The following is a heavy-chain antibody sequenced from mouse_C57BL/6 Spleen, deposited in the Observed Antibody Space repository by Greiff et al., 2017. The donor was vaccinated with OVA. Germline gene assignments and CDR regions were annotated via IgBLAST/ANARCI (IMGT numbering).Heavy chain of an antibody. Sequence: QVQLQQSGAELVRPGASVKLSCKASGYTFTDYYINWVKQRPGQGLEWIARIYPGSGNTYYNEKFKGKATLTAEKSSSTAYMQLSSLTSEDSAVYFCARGDGNYVAYWGQGTLVTVSA. CDR1: GYTFTDYY. CDR2: IYPGSGNT. J-gene: IGHJ3*01. CDR3: ARGDGNYVAY. D-gene: IGHD2-1*01. V-gene: IGHV1-76*01.